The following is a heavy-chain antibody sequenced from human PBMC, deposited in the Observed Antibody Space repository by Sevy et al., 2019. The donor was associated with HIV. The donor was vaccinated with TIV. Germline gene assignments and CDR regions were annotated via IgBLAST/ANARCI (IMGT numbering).Heavy chain of an antibody. CDR2: MNPNSGNT. CDR1: GYTFTSYD. V-gene: IGHV1-8*01. J-gene: IGHJ4*02. D-gene: IGHD3-22*01. CDR3: ARDTYYYDSSGYFIFDS. Sequence: ASVKVSCKASGYTFTSYDINWVRQATGQGLEWMGWMNPNSGNTGYAQKFQGRVTMTMNTSISTAYMELSSLRSEDTAVYYCARDTYYYDSSGYFIFDSWGQGTLVTVSS.